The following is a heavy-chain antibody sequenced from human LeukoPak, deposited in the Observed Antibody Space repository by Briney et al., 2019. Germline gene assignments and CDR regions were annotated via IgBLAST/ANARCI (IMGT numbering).Heavy chain of an antibody. Sequence: ASVKVSCKASGGTFSSYAISWVRQAPGQGLEWMGRIIPIFGTANYAQKFQGRVTITTDESTSTAYMELSSLRSDDTAVYYCARGVVVVPAAIGWEFDYWGQGTLVTVSS. J-gene: IGHJ4*02. V-gene: IGHV1-69*05. CDR3: ARGVVVVPAAIGWEFDY. D-gene: IGHD2-2*02. CDR2: IIPIFGTA. CDR1: GGTFSSYA.